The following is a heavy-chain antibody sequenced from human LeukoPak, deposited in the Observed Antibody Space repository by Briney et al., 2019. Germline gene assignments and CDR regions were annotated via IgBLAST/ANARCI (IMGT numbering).Heavy chain of an antibody. D-gene: IGHD3-9*01. J-gene: IGHJ4*02. Sequence: GSLRLSCAASGLLFSHYAMNWVRQAPGKGLEWVSYISGSGGITYYADSVKGRFTISRDNSEETLYLQMNSLRVDDTAVYYCVKEGVDYDILTGYSSQVYFDYWGQGTLVTVSS. V-gene: IGHV3-23*01. CDR3: VKEGVDYDILTGYSSQVYFDY. CDR2: ISGSGGIT. CDR1: GLLFSHYA.